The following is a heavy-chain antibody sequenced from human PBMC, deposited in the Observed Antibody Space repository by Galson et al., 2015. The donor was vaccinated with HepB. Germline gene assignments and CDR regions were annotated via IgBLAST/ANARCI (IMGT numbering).Heavy chain of an antibody. CDR2: ISYDGSNK. CDR1: GFTFSSYA. J-gene: IGHJ4*02. CDR3: AREYFGYFDS. V-gene: IGHV3-30-3*01. Sequence: SLRLSCAASGFTFSSYAMHWVRQAPGKGLEWVAVISYDGSNKYYADSVKGRFTISRDDAKNSLYLQMNSLGAGDTAVYYCAREYFGYFDSWGQGTLVTVSS. D-gene: IGHD3-9*01.